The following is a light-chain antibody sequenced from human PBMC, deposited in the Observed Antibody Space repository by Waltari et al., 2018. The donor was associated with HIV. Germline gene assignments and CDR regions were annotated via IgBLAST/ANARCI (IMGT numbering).Light chain of an antibody. CDR1: QLINNW. CDR2: KAS. Sequence: DIQMTQYPSTLSASVGDRVTITCRASQLINNWLAWYQQKPGKAPKLLIYKASTLQSGVPSRFSGSGSETEFTLTISSLQPDDFATYYCQQYDTYRTFGQGTKVEIK. V-gene: IGKV1-5*03. J-gene: IGKJ1*01. CDR3: QQYDTYRT.